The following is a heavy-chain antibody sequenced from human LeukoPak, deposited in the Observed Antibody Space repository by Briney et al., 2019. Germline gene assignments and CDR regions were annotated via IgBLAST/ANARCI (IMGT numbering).Heavy chain of an antibody. D-gene: IGHD3-16*02. CDR1: GYTLTELS. Sequence: ASVKVSCKVSGYTLTELSMHWVRQAPGKGLEWMGGFDPEDGETIYAQKFQGRVTMTEDTSTDTAYMELSSLRSEDTAVYYCATGNYVWGSYRSHIQDYWGQGTLVTVSS. CDR2: FDPEDGET. CDR3: ATGNYVWGSYRSHIQDY. V-gene: IGHV1-24*01. J-gene: IGHJ4*02.